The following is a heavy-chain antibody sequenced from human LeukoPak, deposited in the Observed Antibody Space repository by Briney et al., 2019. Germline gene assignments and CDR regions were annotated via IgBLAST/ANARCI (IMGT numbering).Heavy chain of an antibody. J-gene: IGHJ4*02. CDR3: AREYRTMALARFDC. CDR2: IYSSGST. Sequence: PSETLSLTCTVSGGSISSYYWSWIRQPAGKGLEWIGRIYSSGSTNYNPSLKSRVTVSVDTSKNQFSLKLSSVTAADTAVYYCAREYRTMALARFDCWGQGTLVTVSS. CDR1: GGSISSYY. D-gene: IGHD4/OR15-4a*01. V-gene: IGHV4-4*07.